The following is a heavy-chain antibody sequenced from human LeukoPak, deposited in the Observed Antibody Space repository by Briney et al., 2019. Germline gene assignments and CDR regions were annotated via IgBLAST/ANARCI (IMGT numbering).Heavy chain of an antibody. CDR3: ARGTVTTVDY. CDR1: GYTFTGYY. CDR2: INPNSRGT. V-gene: IGHV1-2*06. D-gene: IGHD4-17*01. Sequence: GASVKVSCKASGYTFTGYYIHWGRQAPRQAREWLGRINPNSRGTKYPQKFQGRATMTRDTYISRAYMELSRLRSDDTAVYYCARGTVTTVDYWGQGALVTVSS. J-gene: IGHJ4*02.